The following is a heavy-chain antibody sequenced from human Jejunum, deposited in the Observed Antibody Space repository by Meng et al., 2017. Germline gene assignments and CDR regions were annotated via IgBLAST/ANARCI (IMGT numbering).Heavy chain of an antibody. CDR1: GGSISSAGYY. CDR2: MYYRGTS. Sequence: LRLSCTVSGGSISSAGYYWGWIRQHPGKGLEWIGYMYYRGTSYYNPSLRSRASISVDTSKNQLSLKLTSVTAADPAVYYCARDAALDMNAFDIWGQGTMVTVSS. J-gene: IGHJ3*02. D-gene: IGHD2-2*03. CDR3: ARDAALDMNAFDI. V-gene: IGHV4-31*03.